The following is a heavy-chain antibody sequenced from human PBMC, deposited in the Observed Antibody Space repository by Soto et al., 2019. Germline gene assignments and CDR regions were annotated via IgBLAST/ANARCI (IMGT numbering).Heavy chain of an antibody. D-gene: IGHD3-22*01. CDR3: ARGYPYYYDSSGSVDPRSYFDY. CDR2: MNPNSGNT. V-gene: IGHV1-8*01. Sequence: ASVKVSCKASGYTFTSYDINWVRQATGQGLEWMGWMNPNSGNTGYAQKFQGRVTMTRNTSISTAYMELSSLRSDDTAVYYCARGYPYYYDSSGSVDPRSYFDYWGQGTLVTVSS. CDR1: GYTFTSYD. J-gene: IGHJ4*02.